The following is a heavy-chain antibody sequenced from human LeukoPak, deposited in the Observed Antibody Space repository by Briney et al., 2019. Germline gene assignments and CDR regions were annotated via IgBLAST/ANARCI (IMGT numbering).Heavy chain of an antibody. CDR1: EFNFRNYW. CDR3: ARDAVDTANAV. Sequence: PGGSLRLSCVVSEFNFRNYWMSWVRQTPGKGLEWVANIKQDGSDKYYVDSVKGRFIISRDNAKNSLYLQMNSLRAEDTAVYYCARDAVDTANAVWGQGTTVTVSS. D-gene: IGHD5-18*01. CDR2: IKQDGSDK. V-gene: IGHV3-7*01. J-gene: IGHJ6*02.